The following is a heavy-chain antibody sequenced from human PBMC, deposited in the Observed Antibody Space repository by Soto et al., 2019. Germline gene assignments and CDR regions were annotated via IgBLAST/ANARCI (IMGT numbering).Heavy chain of an antibody. CDR3: ARDMYSSSWYVPIDY. CDR2: IWYDGSNK. J-gene: IGHJ4*02. V-gene: IGHV3-33*01. CDR1: GFTFSSYG. D-gene: IGHD6-13*01. Sequence: GSLRLSCAASGFTFSSYGMHWVRQAPGKGLEWVAVIWYDGSNKYYADSVKGRFTISRDNSKNTPYLQMNSLRAEDTAVYYCARDMYSSSWYVPIDYWGQGTLVTVSS.